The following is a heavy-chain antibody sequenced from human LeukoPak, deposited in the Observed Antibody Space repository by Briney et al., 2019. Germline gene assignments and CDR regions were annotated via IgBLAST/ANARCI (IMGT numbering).Heavy chain of an antibody. J-gene: IGHJ4*02. CDR1: GDSITSDHY. CDR2: IYHSGNT. Sequence: SETLSLTCTVSGDSITSDHYWTWLRQPPGKGLEWISYIYHSGNTYYNPSLRSRVTMSVATSKNQFSLELKSVTAADTAVYYCCRVACGSGFCNVDYWGQGTLVPVTS. V-gene: IGHV4-30-4*08. CDR3: CRVACGSGFCNVDY. D-gene: IGHD3-22*01.